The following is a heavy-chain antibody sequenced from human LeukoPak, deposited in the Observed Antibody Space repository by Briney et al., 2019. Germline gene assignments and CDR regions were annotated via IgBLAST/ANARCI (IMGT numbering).Heavy chain of an antibody. Sequence: ASVKVSCKASGYTFTGYYMHWVRQAPGQELEWMGWINPNSGGTNYAQKFQGRVTMTRDTSISTAYMELSRLRSDDTAVYYCARGLDIVVVPAATYWGQGTLVTVSS. CDR2: INPNSGGT. CDR3: ARGLDIVVVPAATY. D-gene: IGHD2-2*03. CDR1: GYTFTGYY. J-gene: IGHJ4*02. V-gene: IGHV1-2*02.